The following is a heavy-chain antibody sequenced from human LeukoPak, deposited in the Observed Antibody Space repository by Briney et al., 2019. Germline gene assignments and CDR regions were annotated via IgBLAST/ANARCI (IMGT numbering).Heavy chain of an antibody. J-gene: IGHJ3*02. V-gene: IGHV4-61*01. CDR3: AREETTVTIPDAFDI. D-gene: IGHD4-17*01. Sequence: KTSETLSLTCTVSGGSVSSGSYYWSWIRQPPGKGLEWIGYIYYSGSTNYNPPLKSQVTISVDTSKNQFSLKLSSVTAADTAVYYCAREETTVTIPDAFDIWGQGTMVTVSS. CDR2: IYYSGST. CDR1: GGSVSSGSYY.